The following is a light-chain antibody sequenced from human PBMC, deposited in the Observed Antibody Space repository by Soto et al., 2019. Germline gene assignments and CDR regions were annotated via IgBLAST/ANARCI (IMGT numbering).Light chain of an antibody. CDR2: GAS. CDR1: QSVNSGY. CDR3: QHYGNSPLT. V-gene: IGKV3-20*01. Sequence: EIVLTQSPGTLSLSLGESATLSCRASQSVNSGYVGWYQQKPGQAPRLLIYGASSRATGIPDRFSGTGSGTDFTLTISRLEPDDFAVYYCQHYGNSPLTFGQGTTLDIK. J-gene: IGKJ2*01.